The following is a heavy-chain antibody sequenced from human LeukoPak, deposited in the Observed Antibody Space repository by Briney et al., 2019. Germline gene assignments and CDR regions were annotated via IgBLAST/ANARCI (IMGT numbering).Heavy chain of an antibody. CDR1: VGSISSGSYY. V-gene: IGHV4-61*02. CDR3: ARGKGNNYGGFDY. CDR2: IYTSGST. Sequence: PSQTLSLTCTVSVGSISSGSYYWSWIRQPAGKGLEWIGRIYTSGSTNYNPSLKSRVTISVDTSKNQFSLKLSSVTAADTALYYCARGKGNNYGGFDYWGQGALVTVSS. D-gene: IGHD5-18*01. J-gene: IGHJ4*02.